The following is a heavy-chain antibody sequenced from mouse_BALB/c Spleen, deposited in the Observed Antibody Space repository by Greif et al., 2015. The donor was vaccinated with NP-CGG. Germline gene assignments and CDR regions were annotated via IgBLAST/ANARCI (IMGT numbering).Heavy chain of an antibody. CDR2: ILPGSGST. V-gene: IGHV1-9*01. J-gene: IGHJ4*01. CDR1: GYTFSSYW. Sequence: QVHVKQSGAELMKPGASVKISCKATGYTFSSYWIEWVKQRPGHGLEWIGEILPGSGSTNYNEKFKGKATLTADTSSNTAYMQLSSLTSEDSAVYYCAGGEYGNLYAMDYWGQGTSVTVSS. CDR3: AGGEYGNLYAMDY. D-gene: IGHD2-10*02.